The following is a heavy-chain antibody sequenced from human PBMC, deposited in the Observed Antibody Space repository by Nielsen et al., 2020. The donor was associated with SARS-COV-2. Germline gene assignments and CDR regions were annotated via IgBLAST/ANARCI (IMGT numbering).Heavy chain of an antibody. CDR1: GGSISSSNW. D-gene: IGHD6-13*01. Sequence: SETLSLTCAVSGGSISSSNWWSWVRQPPGKGLEWIGEIYHSGSTNYSPSLKSRVTISVDKSKNQFSLKLSSVTAADTAVYYCARVFAAAAALDYWGQGTLVTVSS. CDR3: ARVFAAAAALDY. J-gene: IGHJ4*02. V-gene: IGHV4-4*02. CDR2: IYHSGST.